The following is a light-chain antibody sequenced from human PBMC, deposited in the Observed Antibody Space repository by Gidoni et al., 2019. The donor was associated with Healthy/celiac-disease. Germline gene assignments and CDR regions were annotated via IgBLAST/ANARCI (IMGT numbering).Light chain of an antibody. CDR2: AAS. CDR1: QGISSW. J-gene: IGKJ4*01. CDR3: QQANSFPLT. V-gene: IGKV1-12*01. Sequence: IQMTQSPSSVSASVGDRVTITCRASQGISSWLACYQQKPGKAPTLLIDAASSLQGVVPSRFSGSGSATYFSLTISSLPPDDFATYYWQQANSFPLTFGGGTKVEIK.